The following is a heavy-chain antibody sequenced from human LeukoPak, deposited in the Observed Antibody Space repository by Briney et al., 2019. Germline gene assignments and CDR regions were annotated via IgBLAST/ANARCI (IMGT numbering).Heavy chain of an antibody. CDR2: ISNSSSYI. D-gene: IGHD7-27*01. CDR3: AIGTGDRWYDC. CDR1: GFTFSSYS. J-gene: IGHJ5*01. Sequence: EGSLRLSCAASGFTFSSYSMNWVRQAPGKGLEWVSSISNSSSYIYYADSVKGRFTISRDNAKNSLYLQMNSLRAEDTAVYYCAIGTGDRWYDCWGQGTLVTVSS. V-gene: IGHV3-21*01.